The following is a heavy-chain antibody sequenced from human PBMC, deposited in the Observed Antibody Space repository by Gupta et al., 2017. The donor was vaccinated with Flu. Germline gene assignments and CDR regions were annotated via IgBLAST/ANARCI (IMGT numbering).Heavy chain of an antibody. CDR3: SVSLNH. CDR2: IKADGSEK. V-gene: IGHV3-7*01. Sequence: EVHLVEFGGDLVQPGDSLRLSCAASGFTFSNSWMDWVRQAPGKGLEWVANIKADGSEKYYVDSVKGRFAISRDNAKNSLYLHMNSLRADDTAVYYCSVSLNHWGQGTLVAVSS. CDR1: GFTFSNSW. J-gene: IGHJ5*02.